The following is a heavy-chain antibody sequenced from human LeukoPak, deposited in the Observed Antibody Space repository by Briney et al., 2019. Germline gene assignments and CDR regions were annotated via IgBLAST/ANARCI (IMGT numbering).Heavy chain of an antibody. V-gene: IGHV3-53*01. J-gene: IGHJ4*02. CDR3: ARGPPAGNFIDF. D-gene: IGHD2-2*01. CDR2: IHSGGSS. CDR1: GFTVSHNY. Sequence: GGSLRLSCTASGFTVSHNYMHWVRQAPGKGLEWVSVIHSGGSSYHADSVKGRFTISRDNSKNTVLLQLNSLRAEDTAVYYCARGPPAGNFIDFWGQGTLVTVSS.